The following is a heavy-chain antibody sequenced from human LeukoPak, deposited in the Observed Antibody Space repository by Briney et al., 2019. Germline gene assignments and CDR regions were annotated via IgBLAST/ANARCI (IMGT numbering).Heavy chain of an antibody. J-gene: IGHJ3*02. CDR3: ARSFDYGDYGDAFDI. Sequence: ASVKVSCKASGYTFTGYYMHWVRQAPGQGLEWMGIINPSGGSTSYAQKFQGRVTMTRDMSTSTVYMELSSLRSEDTAVYYCARSFDYGDYGDAFDIGGQGTMVTVS. CDR2: INPSGGST. V-gene: IGHV1-46*01. D-gene: IGHD4-17*01. CDR1: GYTFTGYY.